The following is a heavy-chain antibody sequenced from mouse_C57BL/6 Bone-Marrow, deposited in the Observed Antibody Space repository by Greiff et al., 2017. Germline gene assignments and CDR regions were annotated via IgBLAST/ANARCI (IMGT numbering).Heavy chain of an antibody. V-gene: IGHV1-61*01. D-gene: IGHD2-2*01. CDR3: AFYYGSDV. CDR1: GCTFTSYW. Sequence: QVQLQQPGAELVRPGSSVKLSCKASGCTFTSYWMDWVKQRPGQGLEWIGNIYPSDSETHYNQKFKDKATLTVDKSSSTAYMQLSSLTSEDSAVYYCAFYYGSDVWGTGTTVTVSS. J-gene: IGHJ1*03. CDR2: IYPSDSET.